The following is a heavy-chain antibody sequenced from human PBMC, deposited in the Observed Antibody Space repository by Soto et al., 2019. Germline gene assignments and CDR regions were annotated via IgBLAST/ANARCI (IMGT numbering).Heavy chain of an antibody. J-gene: IGHJ6*02. CDR2: LHSGGDT. CDR1: GIPVSSNY. V-gene: IGHV3-53*04. Sequence: EVQLVESGGGLVQPGWSLRLSCVASGIPVSSNYMTWVRQAPGKGLEWVSVLHSGGDTYYANSVKGRFTISRHDSTNTVFLQMNSLTAEDTAVYYCARDGPYYYASRMDVWGQGTTVTVSS. D-gene: IGHD3-10*01. CDR3: ARDGPYYYASRMDV.